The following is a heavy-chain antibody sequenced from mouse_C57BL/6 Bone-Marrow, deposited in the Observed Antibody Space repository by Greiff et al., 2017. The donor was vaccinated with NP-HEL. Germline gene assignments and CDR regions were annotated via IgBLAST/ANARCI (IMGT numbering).Heavy chain of an antibody. CDR2: INPNNGGT. D-gene: IGHD1-1*01. CDR1: GYTFTDYN. CDR3: AYYYGSSGGFDY. V-gene: IGHV1-22*01. Sequence: VQLQQSGPELVKPGASVKMSCKASGYTFTDYNMHWVKQSHGKSLEWIGYINPNNGGTSYNQKFKGKATLTVNKSSSTAYMELRSLTSEDSAVYYCAYYYGSSGGFDYWGQGTTLTVSS. J-gene: IGHJ2*01.